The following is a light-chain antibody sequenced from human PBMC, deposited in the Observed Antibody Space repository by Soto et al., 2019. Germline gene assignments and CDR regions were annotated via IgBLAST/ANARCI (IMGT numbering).Light chain of an antibody. Sequence: QSVLTQPASVSGSPGQSITISCTGTSSDVGGSNHVSWYQQHPGKAPKLMIFDVSTRPSGVSNRFSGSKSGNTASLTISGLQAEDEADDYCSSYATSSTLVLFGGGTKLTVL. J-gene: IGLJ3*02. CDR1: SSDVGGSNH. V-gene: IGLV2-14*01. CDR2: DVS. CDR3: SSYATSSTLVL.